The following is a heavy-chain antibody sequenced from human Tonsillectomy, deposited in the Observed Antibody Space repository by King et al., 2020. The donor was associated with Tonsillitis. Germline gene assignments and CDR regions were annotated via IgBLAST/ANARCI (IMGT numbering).Heavy chain of an antibody. Sequence: QLQESGPGLVKPSETLSLTCTVSGGSISSYYWSWIRQPPGKGLEWIGYIYYSGSTNYNPSLKSRVTISVDTSKNQFSLKLSSVTAADTAVYYCARAPYSSGWYGGGFDYWGQGTLVTVSS. CDR2: IYYSGST. V-gene: IGHV4-59*01. D-gene: IGHD6-19*01. J-gene: IGHJ4*02. CDR1: GGSISSYY. CDR3: ARAPYSSGWYGGGFDY.